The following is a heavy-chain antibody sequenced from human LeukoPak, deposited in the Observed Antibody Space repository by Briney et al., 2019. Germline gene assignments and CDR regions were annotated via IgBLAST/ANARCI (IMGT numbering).Heavy chain of an antibody. V-gene: IGHV3-48*03. Sequence: GGSLRLSCAASGFTFSSYEMNWARQAPGKGLEWVSYISSSGSTIYYADPVKGRFTISRDNAKNSLYLQMNSLRAEDTAVYYCAKDARRSSGWWFFDHWGQGTLVTVSS. CDR3: AKDARRSSGWWFFDH. D-gene: IGHD6-19*01. J-gene: IGHJ4*02. CDR1: GFTFSSYE. CDR2: ISSSGSTI.